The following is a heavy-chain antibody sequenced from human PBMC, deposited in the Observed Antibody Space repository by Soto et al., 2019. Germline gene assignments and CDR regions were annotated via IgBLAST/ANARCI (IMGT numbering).Heavy chain of an antibody. CDR3: ARVTRTWYFDL. V-gene: IGHV1-8*01. J-gene: IGHJ2*01. CDR2: MNPKSGNT. CDR1: VYPFGNND. Sequence: VQLVQSGAEVKKPGASVMVSCKDSVYPFGNNDINWVRQATGQGLEWKGWMNPKSGNTGFAQKFQGSVTMTRDTSTTTAYMELSSLRSEDTAVYYCARVTRTWYFDLWGPGTLLTVSS.